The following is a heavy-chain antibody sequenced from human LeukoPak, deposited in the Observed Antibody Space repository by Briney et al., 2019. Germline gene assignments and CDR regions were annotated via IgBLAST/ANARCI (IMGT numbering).Heavy chain of an antibody. Sequence: GGSLRLSCAASGFTFSSYSMNWVRQAPGKGLEWVSYISSSISTIYYADSVKGRFTISRDNAKNSLYLQMNSLRAEDTAVYYCARSPHSDYIYYYYYMDVWGKGTTVTVSS. V-gene: IGHV3-48*04. CDR1: GFTFSSYS. CDR2: ISSSISTI. J-gene: IGHJ6*03. CDR3: ARSPHSDYIYYYYYMDV. D-gene: IGHD3-10*01.